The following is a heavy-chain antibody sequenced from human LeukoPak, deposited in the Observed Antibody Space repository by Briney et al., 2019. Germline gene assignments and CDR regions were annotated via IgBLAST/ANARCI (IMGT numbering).Heavy chain of an antibody. D-gene: IGHD2-2*01. V-gene: IGHV4-39*01. CDR1: GGSISSSSYY. CDR3: ARQTIPAAMDYYYMDV. J-gene: IGHJ6*03. CDR2: IYYSGST. Sequence: PSETLSLTCTVSGGSISSSSYYWGWIRQPPGKGLEWIGSIYYSGSTYYNPSLKSRVTISVDTSKNQFSLKLSSVTAADTAVYYCARQTIPAAMDYYYMDVWGKGTTVTVSS.